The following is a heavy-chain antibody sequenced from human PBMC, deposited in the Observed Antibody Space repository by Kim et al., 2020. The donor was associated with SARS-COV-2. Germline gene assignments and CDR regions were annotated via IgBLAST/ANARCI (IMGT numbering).Heavy chain of an antibody. J-gene: IGHJ3*02. D-gene: IGHD2-2*01. CDR1: GGTFSSYA. CDR3: ARSCVPATAHAFGI. CDR2: IIPIFGTA. Sequence: SVKVSCKASGGTFSSYAISWVRQAPGQGLEWMGGIIPIFGTANYAQKFQGRVTITADESTSTAYMELSSLRSEDTAVYYCARSCVPATAHAFGIWGQGTMVTVSS. V-gene: IGHV1-69*13.